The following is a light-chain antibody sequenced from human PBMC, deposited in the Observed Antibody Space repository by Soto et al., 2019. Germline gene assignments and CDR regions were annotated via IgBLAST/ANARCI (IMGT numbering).Light chain of an antibody. CDR1: QSISSY. J-gene: IGKJ4*01. V-gene: IGKV1-39*01. CDR2: AAS. CDR3: QQSYSTPLT. Sequence: IQMTQSPPSVFASVGDRVIITCRASQSISSYLNWYQQKPGKAPKLLIYAASSLQSGVPSRCSGSGSGTDFTLTSSSLQPEDFATYYCQQSYSTPLTCGGGTKVDIK.